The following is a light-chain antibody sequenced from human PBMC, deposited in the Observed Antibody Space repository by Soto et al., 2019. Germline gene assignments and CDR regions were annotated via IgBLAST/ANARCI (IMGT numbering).Light chain of an antibody. Sequence: QSVLTQPRSVSGSPGQSVTISCTGTSSDVGGYNYVSWYQQYPGKAPELMIYDVSKRPSGVPDRFSASKSGNTASLTISGLQAVDEADYYCCSYAGSYTWVFGGGTKLTVL. CDR3: CSYAGSYTWV. J-gene: IGLJ3*02. CDR2: DVS. CDR1: SSDVGGYNY. V-gene: IGLV2-11*01.